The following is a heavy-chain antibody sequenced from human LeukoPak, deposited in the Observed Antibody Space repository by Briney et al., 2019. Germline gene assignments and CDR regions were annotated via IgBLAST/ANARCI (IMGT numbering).Heavy chain of an antibody. V-gene: IGHV1-69*04. CDR1: GGTFSSYA. D-gene: IGHD1-1*01. CDR3: ARDPGLPSTTEFDY. CDR2: IIPILGIA. Sequence: ASVKVSCKASGGTFSSYAISWVRQAPGQGLEWMGRIIPILGIANYAQKFQGRVTITADKSTSTAYMELSSLRSEDTAEYYCARDPGLPSTTEFDYWGQGTLVTVSS. J-gene: IGHJ4*02.